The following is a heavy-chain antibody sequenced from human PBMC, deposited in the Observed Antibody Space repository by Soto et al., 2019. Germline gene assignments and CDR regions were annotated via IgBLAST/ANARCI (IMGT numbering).Heavy chain of an antibody. V-gene: IGHV1-18*01. J-gene: IGHJ4*02. CDR1: GYTFTNYG. CDR3: AGDFGGPDY. CDR2: ISAYNGNT. Sequence: QVQLVQSGAEVKKPGASVKVSCEASGYTFTNYGISWVRQAPGQRPEWMGWISAYNGNTNYAQNAXXRXTXXKDTPTTTAYMDRRRLLSDDTAVYYCAGDFGGPDYWGQGTLFTVSS. D-gene: IGHD3-3*01.